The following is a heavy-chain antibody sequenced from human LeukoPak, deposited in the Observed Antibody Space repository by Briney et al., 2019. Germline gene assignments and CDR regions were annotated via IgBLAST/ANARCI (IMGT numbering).Heavy chain of an antibody. V-gene: IGHV3-74*01. Sequence: GGSLRLSCAASGFTFSSHYIHWVRQAPGKGLVWVSRTISDGSTTTYADSVRGRFSMSRDNAKNTLYLQMNSLRVEDTAVYFCARGRTGYQYAMDVWGKGTTATVSS. CDR3: ARGRTGYQYAMDV. CDR1: GFTFSSHY. D-gene: IGHD3-9*01. CDR2: TISDGSTT. J-gene: IGHJ6*03.